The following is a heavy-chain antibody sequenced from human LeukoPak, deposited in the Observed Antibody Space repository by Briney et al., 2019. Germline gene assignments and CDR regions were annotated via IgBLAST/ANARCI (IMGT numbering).Heavy chain of an antibody. CDR1: GGSISSYY. CDR3: ARDGADPLVVVPAAALFDY. J-gene: IGHJ4*02. Sequence: SETLSLTCTVSGGSISSYYWSWIRQPPGKGLEWIGYIYYSGSTNYNPSLKSRVTISVDTSKNQFSLKLSSVTAADTAVYYCARDGADPLVVVPAAALFDYWGQGTLVTVSS. CDR2: IYYSGST. D-gene: IGHD2-2*01. V-gene: IGHV4-59*12.